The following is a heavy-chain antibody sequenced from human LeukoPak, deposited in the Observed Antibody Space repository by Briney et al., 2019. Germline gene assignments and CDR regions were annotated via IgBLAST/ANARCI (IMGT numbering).Heavy chain of an antibody. D-gene: IGHD6-13*01. Sequence: PSGTLSLTCAVSGGSISSSNWWSWVRQPPGKGLEWIGYIFYSGVTNYNPSLKSRVTISVDTSKNQFSLKLSSVTAADTAVYYCARGAAAGDYWGQGTLVTVSS. V-gene: IGHV4-4*02. CDR1: GGSISSSNW. CDR3: ARGAAAGDY. J-gene: IGHJ4*02. CDR2: IFYSGVT.